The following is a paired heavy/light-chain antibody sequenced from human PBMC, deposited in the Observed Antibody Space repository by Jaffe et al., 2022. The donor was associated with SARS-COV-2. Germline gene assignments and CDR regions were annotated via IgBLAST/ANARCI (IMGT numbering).Heavy chain of an antibody. CDR3: ARGDYGSGSAFYYYFYMDV. Sequence: QVQLQESGPGLVKPSETLTLTCTVSGGSISHYYWSWIRQPPGKGLEWIGYMYYSGSTNYNPSLKSRIAISVDTSKNQFSLKLSSVTAADTAVYYCARGDYGSGSAFYYYFYMDVWGKGITVSVSS. V-gene: IGHV4-59*01. CDR2: MYYSGST. D-gene: IGHD3-10*01. J-gene: IGHJ6*03. CDR1: GGSISHYY.
Light chain of an antibody. V-gene: IGLV3-19*01. CDR2: GKN. J-gene: IGLJ1*01. CDR3: ESRDNSGNQGV. Sequence: SSEVTQDPTVSVALGQTVTITCQGDSLRNYYATWYQQKPGQAPVLVIYGKNSRPSGIPDRFSGSNSGNTASLTITGAQAEDEADYYCESRDNSGNQGVFGTGTRVTVL. CDR1: SLRNYY.